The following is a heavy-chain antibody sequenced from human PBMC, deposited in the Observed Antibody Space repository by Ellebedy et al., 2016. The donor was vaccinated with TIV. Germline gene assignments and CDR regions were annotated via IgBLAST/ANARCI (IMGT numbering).Heavy chain of an antibody. CDR3: ARVPWPSGSYGWDYYYMDV. Sequence: GGSLRLSXAASGFTFSSYSMNWVRQAPGKGLEWVSSISSSSSYIYYADSVKGRFTISRDNAKNSLYLQMNSLRAEDTAVYYCARVPWPSGSYGWDYYYMDVWGKGTTVTVSS. CDR1: GFTFSSYS. J-gene: IGHJ6*03. D-gene: IGHD1-26*01. V-gene: IGHV3-21*01. CDR2: ISSSSSYI.